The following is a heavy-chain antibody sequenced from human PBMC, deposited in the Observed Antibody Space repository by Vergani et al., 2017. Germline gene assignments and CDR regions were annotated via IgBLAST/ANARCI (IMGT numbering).Heavy chain of an antibody. J-gene: IGHJ4*02. CDR3: ATASWAQLWVLKH. CDR1: GHTFSNYE. Sequence: QVQLVQSGSELKKPGASVKVSCKTSGHTFSNYEMNWVRQAPGQRLEWMGWINTKTGNPTYAQDFTGRFVVSLDTSVSTAYLEINNLQPEDSAVYFCATASWAQLWVLKHWGQGTRVTVSS. V-gene: IGHV7-4-1*02. CDR2: INTKTGNP. D-gene: IGHD5-24*01.